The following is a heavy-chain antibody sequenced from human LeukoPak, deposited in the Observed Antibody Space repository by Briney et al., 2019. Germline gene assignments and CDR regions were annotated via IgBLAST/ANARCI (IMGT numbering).Heavy chain of an antibody. Sequence: GGALRLSCAASGFTFSTYWMDWVRQAPGKGLEWVANVKQDGSRKYYVDSVKGRFTISRDNARNSLYLEMNSLRVEDTAVYYCARDWGDESRGQFDAFDIWGQGTRVTVSS. J-gene: IGHJ3*02. CDR1: GFTFSTYW. V-gene: IGHV3-7*04. D-gene: IGHD3-16*01. CDR2: VKQDGSRK. CDR3: ARDWGDESRGQFDAFDI.